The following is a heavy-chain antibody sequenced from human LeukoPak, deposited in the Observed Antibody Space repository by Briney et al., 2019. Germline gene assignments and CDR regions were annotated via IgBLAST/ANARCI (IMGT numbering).Heavy chain of an antibody. D-gene: IGHD4-11*01. Sequence: PGGSLRLSCAASGFTVSSNYMSWVRQVPGKGLEWVAVIWSDGTEKYYGDAVKGRFTISRDNSMKTLYLQMNSLRGDDTAVYYCAKDAQRGFDYSNSLESWGQGTLVTVSS. V-gene: IGHV3-33*06. CDR1: GFTVSSNY. J-gene: IGHJ5*01. CDR2: IWSDGTEK. CDR3: AKDAQRGFDYSNSLES.